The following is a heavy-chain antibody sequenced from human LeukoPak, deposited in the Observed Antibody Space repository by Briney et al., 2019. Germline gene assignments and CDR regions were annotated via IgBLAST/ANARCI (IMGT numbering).Heavy chain of an antibody. CDR2: ISGDGGST. V-gene: IGHV3-23*01. Sequence: GGSLRLSCGASGFTFRSYAMSWVRQAPGKGLEWVSAISGDGGSTYYADSVKGRFTISRDNSKNTLYLQMNSLRAEDTAVYYCAKFDYYDSSGYYNKVLDAFDIWGQGTMVTVSS. CDR1: GFTFRSYA. J-gene: IGHJ3*02. D-gene: IGHD3-22*01. CDR3: AKFDYYDSSGYYNKVLDAFDI.